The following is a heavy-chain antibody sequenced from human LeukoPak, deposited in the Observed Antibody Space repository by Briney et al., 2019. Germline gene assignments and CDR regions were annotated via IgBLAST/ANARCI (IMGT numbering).Heavy chain of an antibody. D-gene: IGHD6-19*01. V-gene: IGHV4-30-4*01. CDR2: IYYSGST. Sequence: SQTLSLTCTVSGGSISSGDYYWSWIRQPPGKGLEWIGYIYYSGSTYYNPSLKSRVTISVDTSKNQFSLKLSSVTAADTAVYYCATSAVAGTGYAFDIWGQGTMVTVSS. J-gene: IGHJ3*02. CDR3: ATSAVAGTGYAFDI. CDR1: GGSISSGDYY.